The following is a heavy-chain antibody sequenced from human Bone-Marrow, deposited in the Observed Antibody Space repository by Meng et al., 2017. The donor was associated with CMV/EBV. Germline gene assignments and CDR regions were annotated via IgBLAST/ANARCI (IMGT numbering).Heavy chain of an antibody. Sequence: SETLSLTCTASAGSISSSSYYWSWIRQPPGKGLEWIGYIYYSGSTYYNPSLKSRVTISVDTSKNQFSLKLSSVTAADTAVYYCARDDRVVPGRYYGMNVWGQGTTVTVSS. D-gene: IGHD2-2*01. CDR3: ARDDRVVPGRYYGMNV. CDR2: IYYSGST. J-gene: IGHJ6*02. CDR1: AGSISSSSYY. V-gene: IGHV4-31*03.